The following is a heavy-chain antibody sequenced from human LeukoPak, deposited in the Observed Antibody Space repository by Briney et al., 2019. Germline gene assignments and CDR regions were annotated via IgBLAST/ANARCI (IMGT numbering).Heavy chain of an antibody. D-gene: IGHD6-13*01. Sequence: GGSLRLSCAASGVTVCNNYMRWVRQAPGKGLEWVSLIYSGGSMYYADSVKGRFTISRDSSKNTLYLQMNSLRAEDTAVYYCARDPAAVSTNTYAWGQGTLVTVSS. CDR2: IYSGGSM. CDR1: GVTVCNNY. V-gene: IGHV3-66*01. J-gene: IGHJ5*02. CDR3: ARDPAAVSTNTYA.